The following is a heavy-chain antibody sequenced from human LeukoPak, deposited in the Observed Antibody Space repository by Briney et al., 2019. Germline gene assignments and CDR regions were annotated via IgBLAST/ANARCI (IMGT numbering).Heavy chain of an antibody. V-gene: IGHV4-59*08. CDR3: ARGYSSSWHLNWFDP. D-gene: IGHD6-13*01. Sequence: SQTLSLTCAVSGDSISTYYWSWIRQPPGKGLEWIGYIYYSGGTNYNPSLKSRITISVDTSKNQFSLKLSSVTAADTAVYYCARGYSSSWHLNWFDPWGQGTLVTVSS. J-gene: IGHJ5*02. CDR1: GDSISTYY. CDR2: IYYSGGT.